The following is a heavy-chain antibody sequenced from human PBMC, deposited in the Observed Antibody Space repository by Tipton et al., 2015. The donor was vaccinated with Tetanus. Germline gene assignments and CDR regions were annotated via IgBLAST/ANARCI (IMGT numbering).Heavy chain of an antibody. CDR3: ARHFVVVTTPDFYYNYYSMDV. D-gene: IGHD3-22*01. CDR1: GFTFSNYA. V-gene: IGHV3-23*01. CDR2: ITGSGHISGSEGTT. J-gene: IGHJ6*01. Sequence: SLRLSCTASGFTFSNYAMNWVRQAPGKGLEWVSGITGSGHISGSEGTTYYADSVKGRFTISRDNAKNSLYLQMSSLRDEDTAMYYCARHFVVVTTPDFYYNYYSMDVWGQGTTVTVSS.